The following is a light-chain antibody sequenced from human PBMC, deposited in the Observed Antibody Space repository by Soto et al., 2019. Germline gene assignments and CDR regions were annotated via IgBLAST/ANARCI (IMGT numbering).Light chain of an antibody. J-gene: IGKJ2*01. CDR1: QGIRTD. CDR3: LQDYNYPYT. Sequence: AIQMTQSPSSLSASVGDRVTITCRASQGIRTDLGWYQQKPGKAPKLLIYAASSLQSGVPSRFSGSGSGTDFTLTISSLQPEDFATYCCLQDYNYPYTFGQGTKLEIK. CDR2: AAS. V-gene: IGKV1-6*01.